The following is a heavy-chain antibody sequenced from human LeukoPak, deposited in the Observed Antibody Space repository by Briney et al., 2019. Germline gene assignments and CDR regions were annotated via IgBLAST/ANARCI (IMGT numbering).Heavy chain of an antibody. CDR1: GGSISGGSYY. D-gene: IGHD2-15*01. J-gene: IGHJ4*02. CDR2: IYASGST. V-gene: IGHV4-61*02. Sequence: SQTLSLTCTVSGGSISGGSYYWSWIRQPAGKGLEWIGRIYASGSTVYNPSLNSRVTISVDTSKNQFSLRLSSVTAADTAVYYCARDREGYCSGGSCLDYVDYWGQGTLVTVSS. CDR3: ARDREGYCSGGSCLDYVDY.